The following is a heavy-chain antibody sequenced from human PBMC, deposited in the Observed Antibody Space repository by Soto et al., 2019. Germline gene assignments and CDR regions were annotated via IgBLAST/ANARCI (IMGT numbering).Heavy chain of an antibody. CDR3: ARGKFYFDN. Sequence: QVQLVQSETEVKKPGASVKVSCKASGYRFTTYAITWVRKAPGQGLEWMGWISPHNNNTEYVQKFQGRVAMTADTSTSTTYMEVRSLRSDDTALYYCARGKFYFDNWGQGTLVTVSS. V-gene: IGHV1-18*01. CDR2: ISPHNNNT. CDR1: GYRFTTYA. J-gene: IGHJ4*02.